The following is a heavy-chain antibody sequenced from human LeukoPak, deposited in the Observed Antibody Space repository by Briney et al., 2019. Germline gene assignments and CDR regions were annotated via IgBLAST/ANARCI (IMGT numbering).Heavy chain of an antibody. D-gene: IGHD4-17*01. CDR2: IYYSGST. J-gene: IGHJ4*02. Sequence: SETLSLTCTVSGGSISSGGYYWSWIRQHPGRGLEWIGYIYYSGSTYYNPSLKSRVTISVDTSKNQFSLKLSSVTAADTAVYYWARESRSRGVTPVPRGFDYGGRETLVPVPS. CDR1: GGSISSGGYY. V-gene: IGHV4-31*03. CDR3: ARESRSRGVTPVPRGFDY.